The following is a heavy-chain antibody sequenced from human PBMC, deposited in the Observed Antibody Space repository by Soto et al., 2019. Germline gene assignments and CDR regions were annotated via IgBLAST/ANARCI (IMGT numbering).Heavy chain of an antibody. CDR1: GYTFTSYG. D-gene: IGHD1-7*01. Sequence: QVQLVQSGAEVKKPGASVKVSCKASGYTFTSYGISWVRQAPGQGLEWMGWISAYNGNTNYAQKLQGRVTMTTDTSTSAAYMELRSLRSDDTAVYYCARLYNWNYVFYYSGMDVWGQGTTVTVSS. CDR3: ARLYNWNYVFYYSGMDV. V-gene: IGHV1-18*01. J-gene: IGHJ6*02. CDR2: ISAYNGNT.